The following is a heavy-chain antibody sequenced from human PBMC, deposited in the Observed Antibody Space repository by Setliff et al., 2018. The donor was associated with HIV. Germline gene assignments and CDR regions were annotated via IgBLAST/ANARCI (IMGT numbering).Heavy chain of an antibody. J-gene: IGHJ3*02. V-gene: IGHV1-18*01. Sequence: ASVKVSCKTSGYMFIAYGMSWVRRAPGQGLEWMGWIGPYNDRTEYAQEFQGRITMTTDTSTSTVYMELRSLRSDDTAVYYCARDEGASCGGDCYNHDAFDIWGQGTKVTVS. CDR1: GYMFIAYG. CDR2: IGPYNDRT. D-gene: IGHD2-21*02. CDR3: ARDEGASCGGDCYNHDAFDI.